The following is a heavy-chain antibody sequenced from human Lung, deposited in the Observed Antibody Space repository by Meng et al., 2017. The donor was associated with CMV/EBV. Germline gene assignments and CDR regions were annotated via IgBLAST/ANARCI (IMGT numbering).Heavy chain of an antibody. CDR1: GGSVSSGGYY. Sequence: SXTXSLXCTVSGGSVSSGGYYWSWFRQHPGKGLEWLGYMFYSENTYYNPSLKSRLTISVDTSKNQFSLKMTSVTAADTAIYYCVRYANSHYGMDVWGQGTXVTVSS. CDR3: VRYANSHYGMDV. D-gene: IGHD2-21*01. J-gene: IGHJ6*02. V-gene: IGHV4-31*03. CDR2: MFYSENT.